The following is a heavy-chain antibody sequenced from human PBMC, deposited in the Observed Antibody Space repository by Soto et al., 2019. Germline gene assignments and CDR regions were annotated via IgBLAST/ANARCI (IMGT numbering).Heavy chain of an antibody. CDR3: ARDKGRGEHY. D-gene: IGHD3-16*01. CDR1: GGTFSSYT. Sequence: QVQLVQSGAEVKKPGSSVKVSCKASGGTFSSYTISWVRQAPGQGLEWMGRIIPILGIANYAQKFQGRVTIXXDKSTSTAYMELSSLRSEDTAVYYCARDKGRGEHYWGQGTLVTVSS. J-gene: IGHJ4*02. CDR2: IIPILGIA. V-gene: IGHV1-69*08.